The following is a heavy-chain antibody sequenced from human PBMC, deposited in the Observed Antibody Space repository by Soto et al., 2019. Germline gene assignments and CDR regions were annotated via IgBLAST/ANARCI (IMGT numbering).Heavy chain of an antibody. V-gene: IGHV1-46*01. D-gene: IGHD3-10*01. Sequence: QVQLVQSGAEVKKPGASVKVSCKASGYTFINYYIHWVRQAPGQGLEWMGIINPNGGSTTYAQNFHGRVTMTRDTSTSTVYMELRSLRSEDTAVYYCARDGWFSALRVPLGMDVWGQGTTVTVSS. J-gene: IGHJ6*02. CDR3: ARDGWFSALRVPLGMDV. CDR2: INPNGGST. CDR1: GYTFINYY.